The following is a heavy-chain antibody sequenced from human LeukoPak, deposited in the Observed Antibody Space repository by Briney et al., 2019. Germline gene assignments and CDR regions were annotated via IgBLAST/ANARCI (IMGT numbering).Heavy chain of an antibody. D-gene: IGHD3-10*01. V-gene: IGHV4-59*01. Sequence: SETLSLTCTVSGGSISSYYWSWLRQPPGKGLEWIGYIYYSGSTNYNPSLKSRVTISVDTSKNQFSLKLSSVTAADTAVYYCARERWFGGTNWFDPWGQGTLVTVSS. CDR1: GGSISSYY. CDR2: IYYSGST. J-gene: IGHJ5*02. CDR3: ARERWFGGTNWFDP.